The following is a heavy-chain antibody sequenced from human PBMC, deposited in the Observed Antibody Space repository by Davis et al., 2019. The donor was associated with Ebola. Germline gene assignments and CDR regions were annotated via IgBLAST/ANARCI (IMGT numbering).Heavy chain of an antibody. D-gene: IGHD1-26*01. Sequence: PSETLSLTCAVYGGSFSGYYWSWIRQPPGKGLEWIGEINHSGSTNYNPSLKSRVTISVDTSKNQFSLKLSSVTAADTAVYYCASAPLGAGAEYDYWGQGTLVTVSS. CDR1: GGSFSGYY. V-gene: IGHV4-34*01. CDR2: INHSGST. CDR3: ASAPLGAGAEYDY. J-gene: IGHJ4*02.